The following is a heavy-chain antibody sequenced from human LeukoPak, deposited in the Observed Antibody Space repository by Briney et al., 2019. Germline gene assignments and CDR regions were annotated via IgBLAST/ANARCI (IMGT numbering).Heavy chain of an antibody. J-gene: IGHJ4*02. CDR2: IKWNGGST. CDR3: AGGDRNGWYFDY. Sequence: PGGSLRLSRAASGFTLDDHGMCWGRHGPGEGVWWVSRIKWNGGSTGYADSVKGRFTISRDNAKNSLYLQMNSLRAEDTALYYCAGGDRNGWYFDYWGQGTLVTVSS. CDR1: GFTLDDHG. D-gene: IGHD6-19*01. V-gene: IGHV3-20*04.